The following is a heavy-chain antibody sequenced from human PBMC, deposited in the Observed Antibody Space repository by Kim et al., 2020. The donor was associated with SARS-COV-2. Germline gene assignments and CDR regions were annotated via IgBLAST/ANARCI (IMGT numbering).Heavy chain of an antibody. CDR1: GFSFSGYS. V-gene: IGHV3-21*01. Sequence: GGSLRLSCEASGFSFSGYSMAWGRQAPGKGLEWVSSITSSGDYIYYADSVKGRFTFSRDNAKNSMYLQMNSLRAEDTALYYCLRLLNSYFNFWGQGVPVTVSS. CDR3: LRLLNSYFNF. J-gene: IGHJ4*02. CDR2: ITSSGDYI.